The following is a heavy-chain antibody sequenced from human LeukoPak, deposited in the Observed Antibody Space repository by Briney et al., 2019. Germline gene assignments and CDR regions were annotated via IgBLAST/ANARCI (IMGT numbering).Heavy chain of an antibody. CDR1: GFTFSSYG. Sequence: GGSLRLSCAASGFTFSSYGMHWVRQAPGKGLEWVAVISYDGSNKYYADSVKGRFTISRDNSKNTLYLQMNSLRAEDTAVYYCAKTPLPYSSGWYIGYFDYWGQGTLVTVSS. J-gene: IGHJ4*02. V-gene: IGHV3-30*18. CDR2: ISYDGSNK. CDR3: AKTPLPYSSGWYIGYFDY. D-gene: IGHD6-19*01.